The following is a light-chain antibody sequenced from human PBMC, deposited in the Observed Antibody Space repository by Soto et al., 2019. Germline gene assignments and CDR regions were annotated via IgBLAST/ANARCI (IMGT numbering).Light chain of an antibody. CDR3: SSFTSRFTFV. CDR1: RSDVGAYNY. Sequence: QSALTQPAAVSGSPGQSLGISCTGTRSDVGAYNYVSWYQQHPGKAPKLMISEVTNRPSGVSDRFSGSKSGNTASLTISGLQAEDEADYYCSSFTSRFTFVFGTGTKVSVL. CDR2: EVT. J-gene: IGLJ1*01. V-gene: IGLV2-14*01.